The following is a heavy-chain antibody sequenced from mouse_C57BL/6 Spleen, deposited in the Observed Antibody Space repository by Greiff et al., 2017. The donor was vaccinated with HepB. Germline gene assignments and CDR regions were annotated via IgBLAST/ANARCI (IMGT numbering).Heavy chain of an antibody. CDR3: AREGYYDYPYAMDY. J-gene: IGHJ4*01. Sequence: VQLQQSGAELARPGASVKMSCKASGYTFTSYTMHWVKQRPGQGLEWIGYINPSSGYTKYNQKFKDKATLTADKSSSTAYMQLSSLTSEDTAVYYCAREGYYDYPYAMDYWGQGTSVTVSS. CDR2: INPSSGYT. V-gene: IGHV1-4*01. D-gene: IGHD2-4*01. CDR1: GYTFTSYT.